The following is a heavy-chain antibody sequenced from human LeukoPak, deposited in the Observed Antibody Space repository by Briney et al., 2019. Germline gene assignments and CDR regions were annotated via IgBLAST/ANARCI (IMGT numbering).Heavy chain of an antibody. CDR2: ISPSSDAI. CDR3: SRDMYSSGSGGLDV. V-gene: IGHV3-48*04. J-gene: IGHJ6*02. CDR1: GFTLNSKC. D-gene: IGHD3-10*01. Sequence: GGSLRLSCAASGFTLNSKCMNWVRQAPGKELGWIAYISPSSDAIYYADSVRGRFTISRDNARNSLYLQMNSLRAEDTAIYYCSRDMYSSGSGGLDVWGQGTSVTVSS.